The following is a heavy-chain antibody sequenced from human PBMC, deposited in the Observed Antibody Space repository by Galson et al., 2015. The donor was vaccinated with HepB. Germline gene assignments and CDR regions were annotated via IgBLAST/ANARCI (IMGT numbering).Heavy chain of an antibody. V-gene: IGHV3-7*03. J-gene: IGHJ6*02. D-gene: IGHD6-13*01. CDR1: GFTFSSYW. CDR2: IKQDGSEK. CDR3: ARGVPIAAVGTGYYYCYGMDV. Sequence: SLRLSCAASGFTFSSYWMSWVRQAPGKGLEWVANIKQDGSEKYYVDSVKGRFTISRDNAKNSLYLQMNSLRAEDTAVYYCARGVPIAAVGTGYYYCYGMDVWGQGTTVTVSS.